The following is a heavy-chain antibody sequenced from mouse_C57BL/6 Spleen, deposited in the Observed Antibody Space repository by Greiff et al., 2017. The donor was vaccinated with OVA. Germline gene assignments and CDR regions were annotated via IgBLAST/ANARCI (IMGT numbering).Heavy chain of an antibody. D-gene: IGHD2-2*01. Sequence: DVQLQESGPGLVKPSQSLSLTCSVTGYSITSGYYWNWIRQFPGNKLEWMGYISYDGSNNYNPSLKNRISITRDTSKNQFFLKLNSVTTEDTATYYCARGGYERASFYAMDYWGQGTSVTVSS. CDR3: ARGGYERASFYAMDY. CDR2: ISYDGSN. CDR1: GYSITSGYY. V-gene: IGHV3-6*01. J-gene: IGHJ4*01.